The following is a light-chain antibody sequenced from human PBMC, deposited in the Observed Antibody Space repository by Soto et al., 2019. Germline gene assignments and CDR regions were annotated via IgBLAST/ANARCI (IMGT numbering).Light chain of an antibody. V-gene: IGLV1-44*01. CDR3: AAWDDSRIVVL. CDR1: NSNIGTNT. CDR2: SDN. Sequence: QSALTQPPSTSGTPGQRVTMSCSGSNSNIGTNTVYWYQQLPGTAPKLLIQSDNRRPSGVPDRFSASKSGTSASLAISGLQSEDEADYYCAAWDDSRIVVLFGGGTKVTVL. J-gene: IGLJ2*01.